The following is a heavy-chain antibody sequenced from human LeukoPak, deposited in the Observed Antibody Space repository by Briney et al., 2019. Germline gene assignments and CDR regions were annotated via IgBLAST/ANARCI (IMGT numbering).Heavy chain of an antibody. CDR1: GYTFTSYG. Sequence: GASVKVSCKASGYTFTSYGISWVRQAPGQGLEWMGWISAYNGNTNYAQKLQGRVTMTTDTSTSTAYMELRSLRSDDTAVYYCARDLRIAAAGTNSDYWGQGTLVTVSS. J-gene: IGHJ4*02. V-gene: IGHV1-18*01. CDR2: ISAYNGNT. CDR3: ARDLRIAAAGTNSDY. D-gene: IGHD6-13*01.